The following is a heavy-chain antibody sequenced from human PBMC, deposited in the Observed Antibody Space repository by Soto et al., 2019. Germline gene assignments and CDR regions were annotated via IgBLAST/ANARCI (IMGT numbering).Heavy chain of an antibody. CDR3: ARGHSGWYYLGDN. CDR2: ITPGNGKT. J-gene: IGHJ4*02. V-gene: IGHV1-3*01. CDR1: GYTVTDYA. Sequence: QVHLVQSGAEVKKPGASVKVSCKASGYTVTDYAIYWVRQAPGQRLEWMGWITPGNGKTRHWEKFQGRVTITWDTSATKAYMEVTSLRSEDTAGYYCARGHSGWYYLGDNWGQGTLVTVSS. D-gene: IGHD6-19*01.